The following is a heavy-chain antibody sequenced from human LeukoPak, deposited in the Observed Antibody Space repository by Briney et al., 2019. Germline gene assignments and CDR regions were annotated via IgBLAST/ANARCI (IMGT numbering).Heavy chain of an antibody. V-gene: IGHV3-48*04. CDR2: ISSSSSTI. J-gene: IGHJ3*02. CDR1: GFTFSSYT. Sequence: GGSLRLSCAASGFTFSSYTMNWVRQAPGKGLEWVSHISSSSSTIYYADSVKGRFTISRDNANNSLYLQMNSLRAEDTAVYYCARAHYDSSGYGAFDIWGQGTMVTVSS. CDR3: ARAHYDSSGYGAFDI. D-gene: IGHD3-22*01.